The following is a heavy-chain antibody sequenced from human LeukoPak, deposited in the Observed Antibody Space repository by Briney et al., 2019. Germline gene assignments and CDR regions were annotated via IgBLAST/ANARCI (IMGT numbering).Heavy chain of an antibody. V-gene: IGHV1-2*02. D-gene: IGHD4-17*01. J-gene: IGHJ6*02. Sequence: ASVKVSCKASGYTFTGYYMHWVRQAPGQGLEWMGWINPNSGGTNYAQKFQGRVTMTRDTSISTAYMELSRLRSDDTAVYYCARDFGNYGDYEDESYYYYGMDVWGQGTTVTVSS. CDR3: ARDFGNYGDYEDESYYYYGMDV. CDR2: INPNSGGT. CDR1: GYTFTGYY.